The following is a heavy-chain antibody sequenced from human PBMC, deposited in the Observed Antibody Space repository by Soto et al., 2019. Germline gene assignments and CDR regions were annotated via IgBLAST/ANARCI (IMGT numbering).Heavy chain of an antibody. CDR2: INAGNGNT. CDR1: GYTFTSYA. Sequence: ASVKVSCKAPGYTFTSYAMHWVRQAPGQRLEWMGWINAGNGNTKYSQKFQGRVTITRDTSASTAYMELSSLRSEDTAVYYCARDGPLFTLEPFDFWGQGTLVTVSS. J-gene: IGHJ4*02. D-gene: IGHD3-16*01. CDR3: ARDGPLFTLEPFDF. V-gene: IGHV1-3*01.